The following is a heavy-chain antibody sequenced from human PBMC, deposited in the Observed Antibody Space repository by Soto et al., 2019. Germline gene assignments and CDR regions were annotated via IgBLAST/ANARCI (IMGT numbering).Heavy chain of an antibody. D-gene: IGHD1-26*01. CDR3: ASGEQGGFPFDY. CDR2: IYYSGST. V-gene: IGHV4-59*01. Sequence: PSETLSLTCTVSGGSISSYYWSWVRQPPGKGLQWIGYIYYSGSTYYNPSLKGRATISADTSKNQFSLRLTSVTAADAAVYYCASGEQGGFPFDYWGQGILVTVSS. CDR1: GGSISSYY. J-gene: IGHJ4*02.